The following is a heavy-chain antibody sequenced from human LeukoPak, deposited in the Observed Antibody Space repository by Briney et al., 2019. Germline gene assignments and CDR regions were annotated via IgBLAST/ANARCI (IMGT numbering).Heavy chain of an antibody. Sequence: SETLSLTCAVSGGALSGYYWSWIRQPPGKGLEWIGEINHIRSTNYNPSLKSRVTISVDTSKNQLSLKLSSMTAADTAVYYCARQWLVSTLFDYWGQGTLATVSS. J-gene: IGHJ4*02. V-gene: IGHV4-34*01. CDR1: GGALSGYY. D-gene: IGHD6-19*01. CDR3: ARQWLVSTLFDY. CDR2: INHIRST.